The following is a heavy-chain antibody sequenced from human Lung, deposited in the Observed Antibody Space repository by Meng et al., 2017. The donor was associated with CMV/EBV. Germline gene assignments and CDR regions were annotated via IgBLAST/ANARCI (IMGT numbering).Heavy chain of an antibody. CDR1: GFIFSSYG. V-gene: IGHV3-30*02. Sequence: GGSLRLSCAGSGFIFSSYGMHWVRQAPGKGLEWVAFIRYDGTNKFYTDSVKGRFTISRDNSNNTLYLQMNSLRAEGTAVYDCAKDPMSYLGFDYWGQGRLVTVYS. CDR3: AKDPMSYLGFDY. D-gene: IGHD1-26*01. J-gene: IGHJ4*02. CDR2: IRYDGTNK.